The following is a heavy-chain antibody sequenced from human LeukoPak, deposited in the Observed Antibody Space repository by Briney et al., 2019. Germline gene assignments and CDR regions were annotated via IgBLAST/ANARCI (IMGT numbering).Heavy chain of an antibody. CDR3: AKDETPNTGVVIISYFDY. CDR1: GFTFSSYA. D-gene: IGHD3-3*01. Sequence: PGGSLRLSCAASGFTFSSYAMSWVRQAPGKGLEWVSAISGSGGSTYYADSVKGRFTISRDNSKNTLYLQMNSLRAEDTAVYYCAKDETPNTGVVIISYFDYWGQGTLVTASS. V-gene: IGHV3-23*01. CDR2: ISGSGGST. J-gene: IGHJ4*02.